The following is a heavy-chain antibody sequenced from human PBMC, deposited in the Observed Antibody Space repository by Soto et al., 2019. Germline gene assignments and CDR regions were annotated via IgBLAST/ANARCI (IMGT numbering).Heavy chain of an antibody. CDR3: ARRKDSIGYYYGMDV. J-gene: IGHJ6*02. D-gene: IGHD2-15*01. CDR1: GYTFTSYD. CDR2: MNPNSGNT. V-gene: IGHV1-8*01. Sequence: ASVKVSCKVSGYTFTSYDINWVRQATGQGLEWMGWMNPNSGNTGYAQKFQGRVTMTRNTSISTAYMELSSLRSEDTAVYYCARRKDSIGYYYGMDVWGQGTTVTVSS.